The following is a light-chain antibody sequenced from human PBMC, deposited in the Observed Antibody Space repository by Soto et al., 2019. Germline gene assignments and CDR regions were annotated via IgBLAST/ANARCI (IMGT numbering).Light chain of an antibody. CDR2: KAS. Sequence: DIQMTQSPSTLSASVVDRVTSTCLASQSIDSCLAWYQHKPGKAPKLLIVKASPLETGVPSRFSGSGSETEFTLTISSLQPDDSATYYCQPYNSYSRTFGQGTKVDI. V-gene: IGKV1-5*03. CDR1: QSIDSC. CDR3: QPYNSYSRT. J-gene: IGKJ1*01.